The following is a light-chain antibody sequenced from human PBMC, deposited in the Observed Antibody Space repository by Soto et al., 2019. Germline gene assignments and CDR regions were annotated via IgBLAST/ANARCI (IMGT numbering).Light chain of an antibody. CDR2: DDS. CDR1: QSISSW. V-gene: IGKV1-5*01. Sequence: DIQMTQSPSTLSASVGDRVTITCRASQSISSWLAWYQQKPGKDPKLLIYDDSTLESGVPSRFSGSGSGTEFTLTISSLQPDDFATYYCQQYNSYSPYTFGQGTKLEIK. J-gene: IGKJ2*01. CDR3: QQYNSYSPYT.